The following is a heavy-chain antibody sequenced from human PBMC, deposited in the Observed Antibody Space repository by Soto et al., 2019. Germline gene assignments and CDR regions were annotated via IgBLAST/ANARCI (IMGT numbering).Heavy chain of an antibody. CDR1: GFTFSSYA. CDR3: AKVRAAAWYFDY. CDR2: ISGSGDNT. J-gene: IGHJ4*02. V-gene: IGHV3-23*01. Sequence: PGGSLRLSCAASGFTFSSYAMSWVRQAPGKGLEWVSGISGSGDNTYYADSVKGRFTISRDNSKNTLYLQMNSLRAEGTAVYYCAKVRAAAWYFDYWGQGTLVTVSS. D-gene: IGHD6-13*01.